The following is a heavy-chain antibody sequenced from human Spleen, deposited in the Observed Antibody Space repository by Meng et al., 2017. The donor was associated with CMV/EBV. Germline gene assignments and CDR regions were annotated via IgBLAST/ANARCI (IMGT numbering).Heavy chain of an antibody. Sequence: ETLSLTCAASGFTFSSYSMNWVRQAPGKGLEWVSYISSSSSTIYYADSVKGRFTISRDNAKNSLYLQMNSLRAEDTAVYYCARDKWYSSNGGVYYYGMDVWGQGTTVTVSS. CDR1: GFTFSSYS. V-gene: IGHV3-48*04. CDR2: ISSSSSTI. D-gene: IGHD6-13*01. J-gene: IGHJ6*02. CDR3: ARDKWYSSNGGVYYYGMDV.